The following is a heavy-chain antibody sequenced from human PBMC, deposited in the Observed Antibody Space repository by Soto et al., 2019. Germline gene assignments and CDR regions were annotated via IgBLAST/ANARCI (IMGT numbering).Heavy chain of an antibody. V-gene: IGHV3-33*01. CDR2: IWYDGSNK. CDR1: GFTFSSYG. Sequence: QVQLVESGGGVVQPGRSLRLSCAASGFTFSSYGMHWVRQAPGKGLEWVAVIWYDGSNKYYADSVKGRFTISRDNSKNTLYLQMSSLRAEDTAVYYCARDFSISTSCMGPVCDYYYGMDVWGQGTTVTVSS. CDR3: ARDFSISTSCMGPVCDYYYGMDV. D-gene: IGHD2-2*01. J-gene: IGHJ6*02.